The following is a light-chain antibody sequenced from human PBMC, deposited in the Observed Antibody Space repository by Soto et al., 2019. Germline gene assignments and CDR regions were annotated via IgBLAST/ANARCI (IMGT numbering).Light chain of an antibody. V-gene: IGLV4-69*01. CDR3: QTWGTGIHVV. CDR2: LNSDGSH. CDR1: SGHSSYA. J-gene: IGLJ2*01. Sequence: QPVLTQSPSAYASLRASVKLTCTLSSGHSSYAIAWHQQQPEKGPRYLMKLNSDGSHSKGDGIPDRFSGSSSGAERYLTISSLQSEDEADYYCQTWGTGIHVVFGGGTKVTVL.